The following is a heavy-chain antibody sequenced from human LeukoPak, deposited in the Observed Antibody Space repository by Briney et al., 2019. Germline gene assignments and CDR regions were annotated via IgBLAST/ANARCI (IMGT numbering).Heavy chain of an antibody. D-gene: IGHD3-3*01. Sequence: GGSLRLSCAASGFTFSSYSMNWVRQAPGKGLEWVSAISGSGGSTYYADSVKGRFTISRDNSKNTLYLQMNSLRAEDTAVYYCAKVSRRSDFWSGYDYWGQGTLVTVSS. V-gene: IGHV3-23*01. CDR1: GFTFSSYS. J-gene: IGHJ4*02. CDR3: AKVSRRSDFWSGYDY. CDR2: ISGSGGST.